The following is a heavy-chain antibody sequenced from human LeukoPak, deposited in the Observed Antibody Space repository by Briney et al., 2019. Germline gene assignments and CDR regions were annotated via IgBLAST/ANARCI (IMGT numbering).Heavy chain of an antibody. CDR1: GYTFTSYA. Sequence: EASVKVSCKASGYTFTSYAMHWVRQAPGQRLEWMGWINAGNGNTKYSQKFQGRVTITGDTSASTAYMELSSLRSEDTAVYYCARDLSRITMVRGVNGMDVWGKGTTVTVSS. CDR3: ARDLSRITMVRGVNGMDV. CDR2: INAGNGNT. J-gene: IGHJ6*04. D-gene: IGHD3-10*01. V-gene: IGHV1-3*01.